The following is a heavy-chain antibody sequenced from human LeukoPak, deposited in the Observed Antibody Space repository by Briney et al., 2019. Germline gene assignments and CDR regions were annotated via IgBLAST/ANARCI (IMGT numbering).Heavy chain of an antibody. J-gene: IGHJ4*02. D-gene: IGHD3-16*01. V-gene: IGHV3-23*01. CDR2: ISTSGGNT. CDR3: AKGTWGGYYFDC. Sequence: GGSLRLSWAASGFTFSSYAMTWVRQAPGKGLDWVSAISTSGGNTYYAGSAKGRFTISKDNSKNTLYLQMNSLRAEDTAIYYCAKGTWGGYYFDCWGQGTLVTVSS. CDR1: GFTFSSYA.